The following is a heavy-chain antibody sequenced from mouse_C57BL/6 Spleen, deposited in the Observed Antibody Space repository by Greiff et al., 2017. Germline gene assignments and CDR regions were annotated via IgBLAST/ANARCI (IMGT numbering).Heavy chain of an antibody. J-gene: IGHJ1*03. V-gene: IGHV2-6-1*01. D-gene: IGHD2-5*01. CDR1: GFSLTSYG. Sequence: VKLMESGPGLVAPSQSLSITCTVSGFSLTSYGVHWVRQPPGKGLEWLVVIWSDGSTTYNSALKSRLSISKDNSKSQVFLKMNSLQTDDTAMYYCARHYSNYGYFDVWGTGTTVTVSS. CDR3: ARHYSNYGYFDV. CDR2: IWSDGST.